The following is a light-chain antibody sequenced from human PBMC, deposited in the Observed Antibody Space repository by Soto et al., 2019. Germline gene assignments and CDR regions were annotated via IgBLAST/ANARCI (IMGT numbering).Light chain of an antibody. CDR3: QSYDSSLSGGV. CDR1: SSNIWAGYD. Sequence: QSVLTQPPSVSGAPGQRVTISCPGSSSNIWAGYDVHWYQQLPGTAPKLLIYGNSTRPSGVPDRFSGSKSGTSASLAITGLLAEDEAYYYCQSYDSSLSGGVFGGGTKLTVL. J-gene: IGLJ3*02. V-gene: IGLV1-40*01. CDR2: GNS.